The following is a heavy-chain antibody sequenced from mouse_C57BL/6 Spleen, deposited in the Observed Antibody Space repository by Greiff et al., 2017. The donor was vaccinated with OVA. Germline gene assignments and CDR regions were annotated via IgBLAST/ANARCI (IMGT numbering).Heavy chain of an antibody. CDR1: GYTFTDYN. J-gene: IGHJ4*01. Sequence: EVQLQQSGPELVKPGASVKMSCKASGYTFTDYNMHWVKQSHGKSLEWIGYINPNNGGTSYNQKFKGKATLTVNKSSSTAYMELRSLTSEDSAVYYCARKENDYDVEYYYAMDYWGQGTSVTVSS. CDR3: ARKENDYDVEYYYAMDY. V-gene: IGHV1-22*01. D-gene: IGHD2-4*01. CDR2: INPNNGGT.